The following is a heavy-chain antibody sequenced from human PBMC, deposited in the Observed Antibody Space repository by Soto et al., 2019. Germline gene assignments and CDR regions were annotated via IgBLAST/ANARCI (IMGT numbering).Heavy chain of an antibody. CDR3: ARAPVGFDTISYFDY. D-gene: IGHD3-9*01. CDR1: GECVSSVGFY. J-gene: IGHJ4*02. CDR2: IYNGGSI. Sequence: PLSVTCTGAGECVSSVGFYWAWLRRPPGKGLEWIGYIYNGGSIYYRPSLESRMHMSLDATRNHYSRRLTSVTAADTAVYFCARAPVGFDTISYFDYWGQGKLVPVSS. V-gene: IGHV4-30-4*01.